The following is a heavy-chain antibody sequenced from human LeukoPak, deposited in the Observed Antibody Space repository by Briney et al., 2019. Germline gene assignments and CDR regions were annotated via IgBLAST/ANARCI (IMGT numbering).Heavy chain of an antibody. CDR2: IIPIFGTA. CDR3: ASPSYDSGGYYYGYFDY. J-gene: IGHJ4*02. Sequence: SVKVSCKASGGTFSSYAISWVRQAPGQGLEWMGGIIPIFGTANYAQKFQGRVTITADKSTSTAYMELSSLRSEDTAVYYCASPSYDSGGYYYGYFDYWGQGTLVTVSS. CDR1: GGTFSSYA. D-gene: IGHD3-22*01. V-gene: IGHV1-69*06.